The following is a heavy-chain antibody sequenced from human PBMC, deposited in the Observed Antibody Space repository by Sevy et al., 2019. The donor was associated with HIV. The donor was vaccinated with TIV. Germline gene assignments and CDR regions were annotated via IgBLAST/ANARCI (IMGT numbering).Heavy chain of an antibody. J-gene: IGHJ4*02. D-gene: IGHD2-15*01. CDR2: ISWDGGST. CDR1: GFTFDDYA. CDR3: AKVADCSGGSCYYYFDY. Sequence: GGSLRLSCAASGFTFDDYAMYWVRQAPGKGLEWVSLISWDGGSTYYADSVKGRFTISRDNSKNSLYLQMNSLRAEDTALYYCAKVADCSGGSCYYYFDYWGQGTLVTVSS. V-gene: IGHV3-43D*03.